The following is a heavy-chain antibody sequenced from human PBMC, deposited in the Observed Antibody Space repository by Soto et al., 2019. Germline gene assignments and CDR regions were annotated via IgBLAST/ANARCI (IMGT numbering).Heavy chain of an antibody. Sequence: QVQLQESGPGLVKPSGTLSLTCAVSSGSISSSNWWSWVRQPPGKGLEWIGEIYHSGSTHYNPSLKSRVTISVDKSKNQFSLKLSSVTAADTAVYYCARMRLTAGGLRFSFDYWGQGTLVTVSS. CDR2: IYHSGST. J-gene: IGHJ4*02. CDR1: SGSISSSNW. V-gene: IGHV4-4*02. D-gene: IGHD5-12*01. CDR3: ARMRLTAGGLRFSFDY.